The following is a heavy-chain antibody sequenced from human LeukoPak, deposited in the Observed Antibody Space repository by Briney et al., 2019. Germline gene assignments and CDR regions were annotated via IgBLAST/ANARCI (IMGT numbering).Heavy chain of an antibody. CDR2: ISWKSDSM. CDR1: GFIFDDYA. V-gene: IGHV3-9*01. Sequence: PGGSLRHSCEASGFIFDDYAMHWVRQAPGKGLEWVSGISWKSDSMRYADSVKGRFTVSRDNAKNSLYLEMNSLRPEDKAFYYCAKDGGHSSVLYYFESWGQGTLVTVSS. J-gene: IGHJ4*02. CDR3: AKDGGHSSVLYYFES. D-gene: IGHD6-19*01.